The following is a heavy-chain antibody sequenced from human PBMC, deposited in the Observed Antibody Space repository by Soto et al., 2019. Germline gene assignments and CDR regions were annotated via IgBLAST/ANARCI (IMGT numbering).Heavy chain of an antibody. CDR1: GGSISSYY. V-gene: IGHV4-4*07. J-gene: IGHJ5*02. D-gene: IGHD3-3*01. CDR2: IYTSGST. CDR3: ARVATYYDFWSGYSFDP. Sequence: SETLSLTCTVSGGSISSYYWSWIRQPAGKGLGWIGRIYTSGSTNYNPSLKSRVTMSVDTSKNQFSLKLSSVTAADTAVYYCARVATYYDFWSGYSFDPWGQGTLVTVSS.